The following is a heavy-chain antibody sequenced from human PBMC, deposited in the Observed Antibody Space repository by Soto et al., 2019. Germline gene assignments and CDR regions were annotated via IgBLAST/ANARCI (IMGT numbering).Heavy chain of an antibody. V-gene: IGHV1-3*01. J-gene: IGHJ4*02. CDR2: INSGNGNT. CDR3: ARDRAYSSSWYGIDY. CDR1: GYTFTSYT. Sequence: ASVKVSCKASGYTFTSYTMHWVRQAPGQRLEWMGWINSGNGNTKYSQKFQDRVTITADKSTSTAYMELSSLRSEDTAVYYCARDRAYSSSWYGIDYWGQGTLVTVSS. D-gene: IGHD6-13*01.